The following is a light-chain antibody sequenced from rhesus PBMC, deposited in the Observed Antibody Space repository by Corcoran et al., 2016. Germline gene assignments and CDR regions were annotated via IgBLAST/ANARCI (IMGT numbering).Light chain of an antibody. V-gene: IGKV2-60*01. CDR3: MQSLRTPYT. Sequence: DIVMTQTPRSLPVTLGAPASISCRSSQSLLSGGGYNYLNWYLQKPGQSPQLLIFYGSNRASGVPDRCSGSGSGTDFTVTINRVEAEDVGLYFCMQSLRTPYTFGQGTKVEIK. J-gene: IGKJ2*01. CDR2: YGS. CDR1: QSLLSGGGYNY.